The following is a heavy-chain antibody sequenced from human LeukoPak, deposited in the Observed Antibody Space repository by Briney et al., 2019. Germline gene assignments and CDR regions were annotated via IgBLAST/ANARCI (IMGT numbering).Heavy chain of an antibody. Sequence: GESLKISCQSSGYSFTSYWIGWVRQMRGKGLEWMGIIYPGDSDTRYSPSFQGQVTISADKSISTAYLQWSSLKASDTAMYYCARQDTIKSFDYWGQGTLVTVSS. D-gene: IGHD5-12*01. CDR1: GYSFTSYW. V-gene: IGHV5-51*01. J-gene: IGHJ4*02. CDR3: ARQDTIKSFDY. CDR2: IYPGDSDT.